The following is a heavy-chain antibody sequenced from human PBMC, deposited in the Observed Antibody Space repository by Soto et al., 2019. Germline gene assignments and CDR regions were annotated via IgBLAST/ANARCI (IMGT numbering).Heavy chain of an antibody. J-gene: IGHJ6*02. CDR3: ARDKMVRGVGYYYYGMDV. Sequence: EVQLVETGGGLIQPGGSLRLSCAASGFTVSSNYMSWVRQAPGKGLEWVSVIYSGGSTYYADSVKGRFTISKDNSKNTLELQMKSLRAEDTAVYYCARDKMVRGVGYYYYGMDVWGQGTTVTVSS. D-gene: IGHD3-10*01. CDR2: IYSGGST. CDR1: GFTVSSNY. V-gene: IGHV3-53*02.